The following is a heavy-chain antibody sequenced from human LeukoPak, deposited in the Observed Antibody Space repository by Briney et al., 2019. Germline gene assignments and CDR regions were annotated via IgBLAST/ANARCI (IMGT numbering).Heavy chain of an antibody. J-gene: IGHJ4*02. CDR2: IRYDGINE. CDR3: AKDTGRITMVRGARPQYFDY. CDR1: GFTFSSYG. V-gene: IGHV3-30*02. D-gene: IGHD3-10*01. Sequence: GGSLRLSCAASGFTFSSYGMHWVRQAPGKGLEWVAFIRYDGINEYYADSVKGRFTISRDNSKNTLYLQMNSLRAEDTAVYYCAKDTGRITMVRGARPQYFDYWGQGTLVTVSS.